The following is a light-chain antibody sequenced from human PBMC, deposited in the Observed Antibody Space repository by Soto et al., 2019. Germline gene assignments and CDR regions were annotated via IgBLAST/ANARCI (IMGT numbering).Light chain of an antibody. CDR1: QSISTY. CDR2: ATS. J-gene: IGKJ1*01. Sequence: DVEMTQSPSSLSASVGDIVTITCRASQSISTYLHWYQQKPGTAPKLLIYATSNLQSGVPSRFSGSGSGTDFTLTINSLQPEDSATYYCQQAYSTPWTFGQGTKV. V-gene: IGKV1-39*01. CDR3: QQAYSTPWT.